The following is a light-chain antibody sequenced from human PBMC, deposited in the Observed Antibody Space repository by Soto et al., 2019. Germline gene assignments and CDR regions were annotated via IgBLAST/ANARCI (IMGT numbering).Light chain of an antibody. CDR3: QQYYNWPPYT. CDR2: GAS. CDR1: ETVRTN. V-gene: IGKV3-15*01. Sequence: IVMTQSPATLSVSPGERVTLSCRASETVRTNLAWFQQKPGQTPRLLIFGASTRATGIPTRFTGSGSETEFTXTXGXXXXXDLAVYYCQQYYNWPPYTFGQGTKLEXK. J-gene: IGKJ2*01.